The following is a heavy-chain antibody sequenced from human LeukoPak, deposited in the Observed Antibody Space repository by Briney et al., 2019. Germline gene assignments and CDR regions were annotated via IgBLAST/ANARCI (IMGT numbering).Heavy chain of an antibody. D-gene: IGHD3-10*01. J-gene: IGHJ4*02. V-gene: IGHV4-4*02. CDR3: AITYYYGSGSYSFDY. CDR1: GGSISSSNW. CDR2: IYHSGST. Sequence: PSGTLSLTCAVSGGSISSSNWWSWVRQPPGKGLEWIGEIYHSGSTNYSPSLKSRVTISVDKSKNQFSLKLSSVTAADTAVYYCAITYYYGSGSYSFDYWGQGTLVTVSS.